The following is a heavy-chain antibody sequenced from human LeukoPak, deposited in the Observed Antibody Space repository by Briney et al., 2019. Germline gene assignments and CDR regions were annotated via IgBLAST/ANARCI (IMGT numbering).Heavy chain of an antibody. D-gene: IGHD5-18*01. CDR3: ARDGGGYSYGY. Sequence: SETLSLTCTVSGGSISNYAGIWIRQPAGKGLEWIGHIYNSGRTHYNPSLKGRVSMSVDTSKNQLSLKVRSVTAADTAFYYCARDGGGYSYGYWGQGTLVTVSS. CDR2: IYNSGRT. CDR1: GGSISNYA. V-gene: IGHV4-4*07. J-gene: IGHJ4*02.